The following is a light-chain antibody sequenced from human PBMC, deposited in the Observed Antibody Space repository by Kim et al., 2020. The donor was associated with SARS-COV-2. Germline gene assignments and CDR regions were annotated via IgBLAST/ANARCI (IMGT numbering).Light chain of an antibody. V-gene: IGLV3-1*01. CDR1: KLGDKY. J-gene: IGLJ1*01. CDR2: QDS. Sequence: SVSPGQTASITCSGDKLGDKYACWYQQKPGQSPVLVIYQDSKRPSGIPERFSGSNSGNTATLTISGTQAMDEADYYCQAWDSSTYVFGTGTKVNVL. CDR3: QAWDSSTYV.